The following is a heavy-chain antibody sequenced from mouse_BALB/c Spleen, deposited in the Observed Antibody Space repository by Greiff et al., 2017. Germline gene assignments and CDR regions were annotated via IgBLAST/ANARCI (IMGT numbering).Heavy chain of an antibody. CDR2: IYPYNGGT. CDR3: ARFTTAHYYAMDY. CDR1: GYTFTDYN. D-gene: IGHD1-2*01. J-gene: IGHJ4*01. V-gene: IGHV1S29*02. Sequence: EVHLVESGPELVKPGASVKISCKASGYTFTDYNMHWVKQSHGKSLEWIGYIYPYNGGTGYNQKFKSKATLTVDNSSSTAYMELRSLTSEDSAVYYCARFTTAHYYAMDYWGQGTSVTVSS.